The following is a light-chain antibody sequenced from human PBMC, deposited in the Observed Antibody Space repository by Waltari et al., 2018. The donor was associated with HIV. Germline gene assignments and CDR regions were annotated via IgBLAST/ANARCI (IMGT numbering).Light chain of an antibody. Sequence: EIVMTQSPATLSVSPGERATLSCRASQSISNSLAWYQQQPGQAPRLLIYGASTRSPGIPARFSGSGSGTEFTLTISSLQSEDFAVYYCQQYNNWPPRTFGQGTKLEIK. J-gene: IGKJ2*01. CDR3: QQYNNWPPRT. CDR2: GAS. V-gene: IGKV3-15*01. CDR1: QSISNS.